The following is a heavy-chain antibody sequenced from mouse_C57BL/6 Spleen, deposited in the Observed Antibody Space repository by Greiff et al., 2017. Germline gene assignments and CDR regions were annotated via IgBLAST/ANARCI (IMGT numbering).Heavy chain of an antibody. CDR2: IYPGNGDT. J-gene: IGHJ4*01. CDR1: GYTFTSYN. V-gene: IGHV1-12*01. CDR3: AREGLRGDYYAVDY. D-gene: IGHD3-1*01. Sequence: QVQLKESGAELVRPGASVKMSCKASGYTFTSYNMHWVKQTPRQGLEWIGAIYPGNGDTSYNQKFKGKATLTVDKSSSTAYMQLSRLTSEDSAVYFCAREGLRGDYYAVDYWGQGTSVTVSS.